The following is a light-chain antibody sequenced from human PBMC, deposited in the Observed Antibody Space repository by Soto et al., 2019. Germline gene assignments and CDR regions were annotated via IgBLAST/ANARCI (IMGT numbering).Light chain of an antibody. J-gene: IGKJ4*01. CDR3: QQYGDSLT. CDR1: QSVTSRY. V-gene: IGKV3-20*01. CDR2: DAS. Sequence: EIVLAQSPGTLSLSTGERATVSCRASQSVTSRYVAWYQQKPGQAPRLLIFDASSRATGIPDRFSGSGSGTDFTLTISRLDPEDFAVYYCQQYGDSLTFGGGTKVDIK.